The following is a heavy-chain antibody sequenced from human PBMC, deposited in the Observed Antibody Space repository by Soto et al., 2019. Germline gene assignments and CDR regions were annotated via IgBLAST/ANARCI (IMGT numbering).Heavy chain of an antibody. J-gene: IGHJ4*02. D-gene: IGHD3-3*01. CDR1: GFTFSSYA. CDR3: ALPSGFGSGDFDY. V-gene: IGHV3-23*01. CDR2: ISGSGGST. Sequence: EVQLLESGGGLVQPGGSLRLSCAASGFTFSSYAMSWVRQAPGKGLEWVSAISGSGGSTYYADSVKGRFTISRDNSKNTLEQQINSRTAEETAVYYGALPSGFGSGDFDYWGQGTLVTVSS.